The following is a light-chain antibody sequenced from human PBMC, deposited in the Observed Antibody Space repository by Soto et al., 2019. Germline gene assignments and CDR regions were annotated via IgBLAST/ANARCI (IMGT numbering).Light chain of an antibody. CDR2: DAS. CDR3: QQYNSYSWT. V-gene: IGKV1-5*01. CDR1: QSISTW. Sequence: DIQMTQSPSSLSASVGDRVTITCRASQSISTWLAWYQQKPGKAPKVLIYDASRLESGVPSRFSGSGSGTDFTLTISSLQPADFETYYCQQYNSYSWTLGQGTKVDI. J-gene: IGKJ1*01.